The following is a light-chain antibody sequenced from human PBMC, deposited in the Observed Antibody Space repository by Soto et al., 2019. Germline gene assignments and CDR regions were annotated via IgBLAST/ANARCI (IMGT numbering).Light chain of an antibody. Sequence: DIQMTQSPSSLSASVGDRVTFTCPASQDIGNSLNWYHQKPGKAPNLLIYDASNLETGVPSRFSGSGSGTDVTFAISSLQPEDIAPDDYVPPLTFGGGTKVEIK. V-gene: IGKV1-33*01. CDR1: QDIGNS. CDR2: DAS. J-gene: IGKJ4*02. CDR3: VPPLT.